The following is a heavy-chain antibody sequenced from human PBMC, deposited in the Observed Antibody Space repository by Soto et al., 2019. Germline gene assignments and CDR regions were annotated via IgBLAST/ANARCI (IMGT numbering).Heavy chain of an antibody. CDR2: IYYSGST. CDR1: GDSIAGYY. Sequence: SETLSLTCSVSGDSIAGYYGSWIRQPPGKALEWIGYIYYSGSTDNNPSLKSRVTISLDPAKKQFSLKLKSVTAAGTAVYYCARDLGIGSGPFDAWGQGTMVTVSS. J-gene: IGHJ3*01. D-gene: IGHD2-2*03. CDR3: ARDLGIGSGPFDA. V-gene: IGHV4-59*01.